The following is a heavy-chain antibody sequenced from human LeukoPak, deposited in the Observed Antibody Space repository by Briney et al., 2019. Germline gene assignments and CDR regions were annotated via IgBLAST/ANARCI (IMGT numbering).Heavy chain of an antibody. J-gene: IGHJ3*02. CDR2: ISSSSSYI. D-gene: IGHD3-10*01. CDR3: AREFRYYFGSGSPTIDAFDI. Sequence: GGSLRLSCAASGFTFTTYWMSWVRQAPGKGLEWVSFISSSSSYIYYADSVKGRFTISRDNAKNSLYLQMNSLRAEDTAVYYCAREFRYYFGSGSPTIDAFDIWGRGTMVTVSS. V-gene: IGHV3-21*01. CDR1: GFTFTTYW.